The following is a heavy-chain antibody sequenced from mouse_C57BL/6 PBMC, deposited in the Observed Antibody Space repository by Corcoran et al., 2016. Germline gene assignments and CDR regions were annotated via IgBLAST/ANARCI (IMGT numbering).Heavy chain of an antibody. CDR1: GYTFTSYG. Sequence: QVQLQQSGAELARPGASVKLSCKASGYTFTSYGISWVKQRTGQGLEWIGEIYPRSGNTYYNEKFKGKATLTADKSSSTAYMELRSLTSEDSAVYFCARCRALTTTVVKKDYFDYWGQGTTLTVSS. CDR2: IYPRSGNT. CDR3: ARCRALTTTVVKKDYFDY. J-gene: IGHJ2*01. V-gene: IGHV1-81*01. D-gene: IGHD1-1*01.